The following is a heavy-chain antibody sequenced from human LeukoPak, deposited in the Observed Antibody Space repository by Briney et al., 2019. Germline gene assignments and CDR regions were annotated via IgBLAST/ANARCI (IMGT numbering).Heavy chain of an antibody. J-gene: IGHJ3*02. CDR2: IYPGDSDT. CDR3: ARPRNSGYDNDAFDI. Sequence: GESLKISCKGSGYSFTSYWIGWVRQMPGKGLEWMGIIYPGDSDTRYSPSFQGQVTISADKSISTAYLQWSSLKASDTAMYYCARPRNSGYDNDAFDIWGQGTMVTVSS. D-gene: IGHD5-12*01. V-gene: IGHV5-51*01. CDR1: GYSFTSYW.